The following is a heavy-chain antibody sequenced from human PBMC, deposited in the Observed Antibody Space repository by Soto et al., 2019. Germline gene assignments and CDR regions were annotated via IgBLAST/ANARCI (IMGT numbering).Heavy chain of an antibody. D-gene: IGHD1-1*01. V-gene: IGHV3-33*01. CDR1: GFTFSSYG. CDR2: IWYDGSNK. Sequence: QVQLVESGGGVVQPGRSLRLSCAASGFTFSSYGMHWVRPAPGKGLEWVAVIWYDGSNKYYADSVKGRFTISRDNSKNTLYLQMNSLRAEDTAVYYCARANEYYYYMDVWGKGTTVTVSS. J-gene: IGHJ6*03. CDR3: ARANEYYYYMDV.